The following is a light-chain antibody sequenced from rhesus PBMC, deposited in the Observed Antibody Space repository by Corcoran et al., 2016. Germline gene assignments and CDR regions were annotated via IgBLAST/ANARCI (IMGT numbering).Light chain of an antibody. CDR1: ENVNNY. CDR3: QHGYGTPLT. CDR2: KAS. J-gene: IGKJ4*01. V-gene: IGKV1-74*01. Sequence: DIQMTQSPSSLSASVGDRVTITCRASENVNNYLNWYQQKPGKAPKFLIYKASTLQSGVPSRFSGSGSGTDYTFTISSLQPEDVATYYGQHGYGTPLTVGGGTKVELK.